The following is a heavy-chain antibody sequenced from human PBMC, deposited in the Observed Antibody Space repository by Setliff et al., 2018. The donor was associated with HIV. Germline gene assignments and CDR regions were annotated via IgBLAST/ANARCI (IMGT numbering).Heavy chain of an antibody. Sequence: GASVKVSCKASGGTFSAYAVNWVRQAPGQGLEWMGRIISILGTPNYSHKFQGRVTITADKSTTTTYMELSSLGSDDTAIYYCARDFHVLGYCSADSCPYDASDVWGQGTMVTVSS. J-gene: IGHJ3*01. CDR1: GGTFSAYA. V-gene: IGHV1-69*04. CDR3: ARDFHVLGYCSADSCPYDASDV. CDR2: IISILGTP. D-gene: IGHD2-15*01.